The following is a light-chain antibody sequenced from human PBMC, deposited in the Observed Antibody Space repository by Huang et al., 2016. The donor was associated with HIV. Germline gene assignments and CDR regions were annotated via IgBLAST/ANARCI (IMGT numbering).Light chain of an antibody. Sequence: VMIQSPASLAVSLGERATINCKSSRNLFYTPKNKNYLAWYQQKPGQPPKLLFYGAPTRESGVPDRFSGGGSGTDFTLTIRSLQAEDVAVYYCQQYFTTPQTFGQGTRVEIK. CDR3: QQYFTTPQT. J-gene: IGKJ2*01. CDR1: RNLFYTPKNKNY. V-gene: IGKV4-1*01. CDR2: GAP.